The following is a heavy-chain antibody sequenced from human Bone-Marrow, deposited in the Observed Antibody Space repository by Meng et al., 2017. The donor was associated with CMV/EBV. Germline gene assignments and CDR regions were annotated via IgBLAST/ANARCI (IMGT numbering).Heavy chain of an antibody. Sequence: SVKVSCKASGGTFSSYTISWVRQAPGQGLEWMGRIIPILGIANYAQKFQGRVTITADKSTSTAYMELSRLRSDDTAVYYCAREKGGPYCSSTSCPTGYGMDVWGQGTTVTVSS. J-gene: IGHJ6*02. CDR1: GGTFSSYT. CDR2: IIPILGIA. V-gene: IGHV1-69*04. CDR3: AREKGGPYCSSTSCPTGYGMDV. D-gene: IGHD2-2*01.